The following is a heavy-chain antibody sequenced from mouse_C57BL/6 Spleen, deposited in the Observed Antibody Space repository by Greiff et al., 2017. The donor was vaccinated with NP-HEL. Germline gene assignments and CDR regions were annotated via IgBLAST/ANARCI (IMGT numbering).Heavy chain of an antibody. Sequence: VQLQQSGAELVKPGASVKLSCKASGYTFTSYWMHWVKQRPGQGLEWIGMIHPNSGSTNYNEKFKSKATLTVDKSSSTAYMQLSSLTSEDSAVYYCARCLITTNYAMDYWGQGTSVTVSS. CDR3: ARCLITTNYAMDY. D-gene: IGHD1-1*01. CDR2: IHPNSGST. V-gene: IGHV1-64*01. J-gene: IGHJ4*01. CDR1: GYTFTSYW.